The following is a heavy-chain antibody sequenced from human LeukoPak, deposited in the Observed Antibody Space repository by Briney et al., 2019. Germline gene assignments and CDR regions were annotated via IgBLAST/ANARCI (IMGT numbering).Heavy chain of an antibody. CDR1: GFTVTNNY. D-gene: IGHD6-13*01. Sequence: QAGGSLRLSCAASGFTVTNNYMSWVRQAPGKGLEWVSAISGSGGSTYYADSVKGRFTISRDNSKNTLYLQMNSLRAEDTAVYYCARKQLVLPGSDAFDIWGQGTMVTVSS. CDR3: ARKQLVLPGSDAFDI. CDR2: ISGSGGST. J-gene: IGHJ3*02. V-gene: IGHV3-23*01.